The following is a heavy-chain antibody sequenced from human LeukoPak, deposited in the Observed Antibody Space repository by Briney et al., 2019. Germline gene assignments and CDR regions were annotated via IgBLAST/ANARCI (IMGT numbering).Heavy chain of an antibody. Sequence: SVKVSCKASGGTSSSYAISWVRQAPGQGLEWMGGIIPIFGTANYAQKFQGRVTITADESMSTAYMELSSLRSEDTAVYYCARDGGSGYGFDYWGQGTLVTVSS. D-gene: IGHD3-22*01. J-gene: IGHJ4*02. CDR2: IIPIFGTA. CDR3: ARDGGSGYGFDY. CDR1: GGTSSSYA. V-gene: IGHV1-69*13.